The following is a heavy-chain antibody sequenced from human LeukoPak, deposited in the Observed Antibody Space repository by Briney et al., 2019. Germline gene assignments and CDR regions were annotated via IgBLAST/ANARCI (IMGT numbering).Heavy chain of an antibody. CDR3: ASLSGYAWVFDY. CDR2: ISSSSSYI. CDR1: GFTFSSYS. Sequence: GSLRLSCAASGFTFSSYSMNWVRQAPGKGLEWVSSISSSSSYIYYADSVKGRFTISRDNAKNSLYLQMNSLRAEDTAVYYRASLSGYAWVFDYWGQGTLVTVSS. V-gene: IGHV3-21*01. J-gene: IGHJ4*02. D-gene: IGHD5-12*01.